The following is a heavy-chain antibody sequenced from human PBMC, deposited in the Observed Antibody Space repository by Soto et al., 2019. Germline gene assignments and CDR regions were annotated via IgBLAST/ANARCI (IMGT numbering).Heavy chain of an antibody. CDR3: ARDSLDSSGYYPLKY. Sequence: QVQLQESGPGLVKPSQTLSLTCTVSGGSISSGGYYWSWIRQHPGKGLGWIGYIYYSGSTYYNPSLKSRVTISVDTSKNQFSLKLSSVTAADTAVYYCARDSLDSSGYYPLKYWGQGTLVTVSS. V-gene: IGHV4-31*03. CDR2: IYYSGST. CDR1: GGSISSGGYY. D-gene: IGHD3-22*01. J-gene: IGHJ4*02.